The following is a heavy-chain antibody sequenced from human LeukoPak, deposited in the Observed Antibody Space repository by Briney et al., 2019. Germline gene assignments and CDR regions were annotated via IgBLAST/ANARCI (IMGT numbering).Heavy chain of an antibody. CDR3: ARAGYSSSWYIDY. V-gene: IGHV4-4*07. Sequence: SETLSLTCTVSGASIRSYYWSWIRQAPGKGLEWIGRIYTSGSTNYNPSLKSRVTISVDTSKNQFSLKLSSVTAADTAVYYCARAGYSSSWYIDYWGQGTLVTVSS. D-gene: IGHD6-13*01. J-gene: IGHJ4*02. CDR2: IYTSGST. CDR1: GASIRSYY.